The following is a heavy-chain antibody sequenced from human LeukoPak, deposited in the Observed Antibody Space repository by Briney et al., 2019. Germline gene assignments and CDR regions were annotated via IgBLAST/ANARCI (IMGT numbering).Heavy chain of an antibody. Sequence: GGSLRLSCAASGFTFSSYAMHWVRQAPGKGLEWVAVISYDGSNKYYADSVKGRFTISRDSSKNTLYLQMNSLRAEDTAVYYCARDDFWSGPMGYWGQGTLVTVSS. V-gene: IGHV3-30-3*01. D-gene: IGHD3-3*01. J-gene: IGHJ4*02. CDR1: GFTFSSYA. CDR2: ISYDGSNK. CDR3: ARDDFWSGPMGY.